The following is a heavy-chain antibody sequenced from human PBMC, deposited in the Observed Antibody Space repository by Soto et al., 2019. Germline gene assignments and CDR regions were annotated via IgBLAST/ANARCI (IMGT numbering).Heavy chain of an antibody. Sequence: EVQLVETGGGLIQPGGSLRLSCAASGFTVSSYYMSWFRQAPGTGLEWVSVIDSGGSTYYADSVKGRFTISRDNSKNTMERQLKGLRADDTAVYYCARVSGVDYYSYGMDVWGKGTTVTVSS. CDR1: GFTVSSYY. CDR2: IDSGGST. J-gene: IGHJ6*04. D-gene: IGHD5-12*01. CDR3: ARVSGVDYYSYGMDV. V-gene: IGHV3-53*02.